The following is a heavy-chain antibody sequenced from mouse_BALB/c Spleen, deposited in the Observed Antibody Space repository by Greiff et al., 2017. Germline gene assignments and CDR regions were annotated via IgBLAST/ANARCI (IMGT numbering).Heavy chain of an antibody. CDR1: GFTFNTYA. Sequence: EVHLVESGGGLVQPKGSLKLSCAASGFTFNTYAMNWVRQAPGKGLEWVARIRSKSNNYATYYADSVKDRFTISRDDSQSMLYLQMNNLKTEDTAMYYCVRPIYYDYDGMFAYWGQGTLVTVSA. D-gene: IGHD2-4*01. CDR3: VRPIYYDYDGMFAY. V-gene: IGHV10-1*02. J-gene: IGHJ3*01. CDR2: IRSKSNNYAT.